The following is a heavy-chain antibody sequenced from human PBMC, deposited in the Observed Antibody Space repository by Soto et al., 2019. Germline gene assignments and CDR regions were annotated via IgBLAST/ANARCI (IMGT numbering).Heavy chain of an antibody. Sequence: GALKISCKGCGYNFAGYWIAWVRQMPGKGLELMGIIYPRDSDTRYRPSFQGQVTISADKSISSAYLQWSSLRASDTAMYYCARGGVSTRTFDYWGQGTPGTVSS. CDR2: IYPRDSDT. CDR3: ARGGVSTRTFDY. CDR1: GYNFAGYW. V-gene: IGHV5-51*01. J-gene: IGHJ4*02. D-gene: IGHD3-3*01.